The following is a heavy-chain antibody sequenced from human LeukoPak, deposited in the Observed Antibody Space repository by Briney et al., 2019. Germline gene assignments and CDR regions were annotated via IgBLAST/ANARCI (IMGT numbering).Heavy chain of an antibody. CDR1: GYTFTSYG. Sequence: ASVKVSCKASGYTFTSYGISWVRQAPGQGLGWMGWISGYNGNTNYAQKLQGRVTMTTDTSTSTAYMELRSLRSDDTAVYYCAREFLVGATWPFDIWGQGTMVTVSS. CDR3: AREFLVGATWPFDI. J-gene: IGHJ3*02. CDR2: ISGYNGNT. D-gene: IGHD1-26*01. V-gene: IGHV1-18*01.